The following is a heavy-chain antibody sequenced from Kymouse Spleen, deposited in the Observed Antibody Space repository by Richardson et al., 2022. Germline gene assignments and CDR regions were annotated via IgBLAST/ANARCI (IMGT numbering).Heavy chain of an antibody. J-gene: IGHJ6*02. CDR1: GGSISSGGYY. Sequence: QVQLQESGPGLVKPSQTLSLTCTVSGGSISSGGYYWSWIRQHPGKGLEWIGYIYYSGSTYYNPSLKSRVTISVDTSKNQFSLKLSSVTAADTAVYYCARDPVYGDYPYYYYYGMDVWGQGTTVTVSS. V-gene: IGHV4-31*03. D-gene: IGHD4-17*01. CDR2: IYYSGST. CDR3: ARDPVYGDYPYYYYYGMDV.